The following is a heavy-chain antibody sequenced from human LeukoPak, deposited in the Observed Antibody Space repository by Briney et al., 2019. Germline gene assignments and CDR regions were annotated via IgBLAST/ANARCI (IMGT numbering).Heavy chain of an antibody. D-gene: IGHD3-10*01. CDR3: ARDGDSVSFDY. Sequence: WIGYIYYSGSTYYNPSLKSRVTISVDTSKNQFSLKLSSVTAADTAVYYCARDGDSVSFDYWGQGTLVTVSS. V-gene: IGHV4-30-4*01. CDR2: IYYSGST. J-gene: IGHJ4*02.